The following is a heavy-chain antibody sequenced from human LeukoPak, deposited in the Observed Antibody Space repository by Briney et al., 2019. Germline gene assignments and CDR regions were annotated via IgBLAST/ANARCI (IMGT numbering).Heavy chain of an antibody. Sequence: ASVKVSCKASGGTFSSYAISWVRQAPGQGLEWMGVVLPIFGTANYAQKFQGRVTITADESTGTAYMELSSLRSEDTAVYYCARVVDDYDFDYWGQGTLVTVSS. CDR1: GGTFSSYA. J-gene: IGHJ4*02. CDR2: VLPIFGTA. CDR3: ARVVDDYDFDY. V-gene: IGHV1-69*13. D-gene: IGHD4-17*01.